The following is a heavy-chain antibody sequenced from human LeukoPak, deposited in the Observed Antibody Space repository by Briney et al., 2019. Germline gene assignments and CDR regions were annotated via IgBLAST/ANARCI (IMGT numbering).Heavy chain of an antibody. CDR1: GYTFTGYY. CDR3: ARARGGGPSGTYGGYYFDF. D-gene: IGHD1-26*01. CDR2: INPNSGGT. J-gene: IGHJ4*02. V-gene: IGHV1-2*02. Sequence: GASVKVSCKASGYTFTGYYMHWVRQAPGQGLEWMGWINPNSGGTNYAQKFQGRVTMTRDTSISTAYMELSRLRSDDTAVYYCARARGGGPSGTYGGYYFDFWGQGTLVSVSS.